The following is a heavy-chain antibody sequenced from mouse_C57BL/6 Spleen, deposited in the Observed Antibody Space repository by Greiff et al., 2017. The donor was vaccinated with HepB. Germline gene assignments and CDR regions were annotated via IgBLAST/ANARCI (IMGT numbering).Heavy chain of an antibody. CDR2: IHPNSGST. J-gene: IGHJ1*03. D-gene: IGHD1-1*01. CDR1: GYTFTSYW. CDR3: ARSGYGSREDWYFDV. V-gene: IGHV1-64*01. Sequence: QVQLQQPGAELVKPGASVKLSCKASGYTFTSYWMHWVKQRPGQGLEWIGMIHPNSGSTNYNEKFKSKATLTVDKSSSTAYMQLSSLTSEDSAVYYCARSGYGSREDWYFDVWGTGTTVTVSS.